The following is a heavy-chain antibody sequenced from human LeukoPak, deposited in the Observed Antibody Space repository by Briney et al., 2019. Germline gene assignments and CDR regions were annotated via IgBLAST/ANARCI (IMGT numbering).Heavy chain of an antibody. CDR2: IYTSGST. CDR1: GGSISSYY. V-gene: IGHV4-4*09. Sequence: PSETLSLTSTVSGGSISSYYWSWVRQPPGKGLEWIGYIYTSGSTNYNPSLKSRVTISVDTSKNQFSLKLSSVTAADTAVYYCARRAIRERAFDYWGQGTLVTVSS. CDR3: ARRAIRERAFDY. J-gene: IGHJ4*02. D-gene: IGHD5-24*01.